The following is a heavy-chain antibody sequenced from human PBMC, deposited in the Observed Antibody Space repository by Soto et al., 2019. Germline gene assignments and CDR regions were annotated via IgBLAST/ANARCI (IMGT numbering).Heavy chain of an antibody. Sequence: SVKVSCKASGFTFTRYAVQWVRQARGQRLEWIRWIVVGSYNTKDAQRFHERVTITRDMSTSTTYMELRSLRSEDTAVYYCARAQTYYDYVWGCSAGAFDIWGQGTMVTVSS. CDR2: IVVGSYNT. D-gene: IGHD3-16*01. CDR3: ARAQTYYDYVWGCSAGAFDI. CDR1: GFTFTRYA. J-gene: IGHJ3*02. V-gene: IGHV1-58*01.